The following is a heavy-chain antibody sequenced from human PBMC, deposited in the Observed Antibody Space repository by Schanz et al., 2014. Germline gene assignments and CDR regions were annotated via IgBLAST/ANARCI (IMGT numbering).Heavy chain of an antibody. J-gene: IGHJ4*02. CDR3: ARGVRIDY. CDR2: ISGSGAST. D-gene: IGHD3-3*01. Sequence: VQLVESGGGVVQPGRSLRLSCAASGFTFSSYGMHWVRQAPGKGLEWVSAISGSGASTYYADSVKGRFTISRDNAKNSLYLQMNSLTAEDTAVYYCARGVRIDYWGQGTLVTVSS. V-gene: IGHV3-NL1*01. CDR1: GFTFSSYG.